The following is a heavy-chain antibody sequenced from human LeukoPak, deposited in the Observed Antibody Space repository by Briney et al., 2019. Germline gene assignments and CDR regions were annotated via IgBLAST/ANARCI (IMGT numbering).Heavy chain of an antibody. CDR3: AKDATPGNAIRDYFGK. D-gene: IGHD1-1*01. CDR2: IGSTDI. V-gene: IGHV3-23*01. Sequence: GGSLTLSCAVSGFTFNICAMSWLRQAPGKGLEWVSSIGSTDIYYADSVKGRFTVSRDNSKNTLYLQLNNLRAEDSAVYYCAKDATPGNAIRDYFGKWGQGTLVTVSS. J-gene: IGHJ4*02. CDR1: GFTFNICA.